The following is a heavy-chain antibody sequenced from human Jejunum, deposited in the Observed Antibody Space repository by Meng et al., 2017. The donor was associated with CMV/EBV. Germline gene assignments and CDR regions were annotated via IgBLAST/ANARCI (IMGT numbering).Heavy chain of an antibody. CDR3: AREARYYDSSGTSSGMDV. CDR2: ISSSGSTI. Sequence: DYYMSGIRQAPGKGLEWVSYISSSGSTIYYADSVKGRFTISRDNAKNSLYLQMNSLRAEDTAVYYCAREARYYDSSGTSSGMDVWGQGTTVTVSS. CDR1: DYY. J-gene: IGHJ6*02. D-gene: IGHD3-22*01. V-gene: IGHV3-11*04.